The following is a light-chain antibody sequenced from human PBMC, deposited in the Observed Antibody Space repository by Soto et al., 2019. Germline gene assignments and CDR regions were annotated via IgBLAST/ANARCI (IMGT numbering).Light chain of an antibody. CDR2: DNN. CDR3: QSYDSSLSGSVV. V-gene: IGLV1-40*01. CDR1: SSNIGAGYD. J-gene: IGLJ2*01. Sequence: QSVLTQPPSVSGAPGQRVTISCTGSSSNIGAGYDVQWYQHLPGTAPKLLIYDNNNRPSGVPDRFSGSKSGTSASLAITGLQAEDEADYYCQSYDSSLSGSVVFGGGTKLTVL.